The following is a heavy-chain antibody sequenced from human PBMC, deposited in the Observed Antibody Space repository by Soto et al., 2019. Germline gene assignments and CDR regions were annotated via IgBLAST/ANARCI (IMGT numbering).Heavy chain of an antibody. D-gene: IGHD4-17*01. V-gene: IGHV3-23*01. J-gene: IGHJ3*02. CDR3: ARGTHGDYGSAFDI. Sequence: PGGSLRLSCAASGSTFSSSAMSWVRQAPGKGLEWVSGISASGDKTYYADSVKDRFTISRDNSKDTLYLQMNSLRAEDTALYYCARGTHGDYGSAFDIWGQGTMVTVSS. CDR1: GSTFSSSA. CDR2: ISASGDKT.